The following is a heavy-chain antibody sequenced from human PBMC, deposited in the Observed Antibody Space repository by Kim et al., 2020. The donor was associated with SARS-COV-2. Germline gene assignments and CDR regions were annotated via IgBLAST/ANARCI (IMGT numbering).Heavy chain of an antibody. J-gene: IGHJ4*02. Sequence: YADSVTGRFTIARDKDKNSLSRQMNSRRAEDTAVYYCARDRSSGWAVGYWGQGTLVTVSS. D-gene: IGHD6-19*01. V-gene: IGHV3-21*01. CDR3: ARDRSSGWAVGY.